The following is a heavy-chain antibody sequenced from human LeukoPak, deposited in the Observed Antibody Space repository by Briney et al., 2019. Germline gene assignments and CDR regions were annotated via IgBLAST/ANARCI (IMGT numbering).Heavy chain of an antibody. CDR1: GFNFRDYS. V-gene: IGHV3-21*01. D-gene: IGHD3-10*01. Sequence: GGSLRLSCVAYGFNFRDYSMNWVRQTPGKGLDWVSGISGTSSYMYYGDSVKGRFTVSRDNAKNSLYLQMESLRVEDTAVYYCARDLHYYGSGPWGQGTLVTVSS. J-gene: IGHJ5*02. CDR2: ISGTSSYM. CDR3: ARDLHYYGSGP.